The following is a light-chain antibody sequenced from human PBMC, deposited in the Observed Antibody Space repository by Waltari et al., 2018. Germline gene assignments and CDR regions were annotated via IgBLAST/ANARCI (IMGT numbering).Light chain of an antibody. CDR3: QQGNSYPYS. CDR2: SAN. V-gene: IGKV1-17*01. J-gene: IGKJ2*03. Sequence: DIQMSQSPSSLSASVGDRVTISCRASQGISSYLSWYQQKPGKAPKLLIYSANSLASGVPSRFSGSASGTDFTLIISSLQPEDFATYYCQQGNSYPYSFGQGTKVEIK. CDR1: QGISSY.